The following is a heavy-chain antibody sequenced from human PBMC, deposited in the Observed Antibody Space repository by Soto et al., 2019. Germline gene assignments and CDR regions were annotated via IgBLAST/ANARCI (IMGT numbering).Heavy chain of an antibody. CDR3: ARGGGVGVAGSAAFDM. D-gene: IGHD3-3*01. J-gene: IGHJ3*02. CDR1: GYPVTAYY. CDR2: INPATGAA. V-gene: IGHV1-2*02. Sequence: QLHLVQSGAVVKKPGASVTVSCSASGYPVTAYYMHWVRQAPGRGLEWMGGINPATGAAKDTQTIQGRVNMTRDTSTSTLFMELSGLTSEDTAVFYCARGGGVGVAGSAAFDMWGQGTLVTVSS.